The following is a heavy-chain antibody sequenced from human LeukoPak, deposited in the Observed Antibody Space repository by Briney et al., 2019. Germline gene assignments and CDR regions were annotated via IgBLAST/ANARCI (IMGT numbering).Heavy chain of an antibody. CDR1: GYTFTSYY. CDR2: INPSGGST. Sequence: ASVKVSCKASGYTFTSYYMHWVRQAPGQGLEWMGIINPSGGSTSYAQKFQGRVTMTRDTSTSTVYMELSSLRSEDTAVYYCARDLRPPYGSGSYDDGDYWGQGTRVTVSS. V-gene: IGHV1-46*01. D-gene: IGHD3-10*01. CDR3: ARDLRPPYGSGSYDDGDY. J-gene: IGHJ4*02.